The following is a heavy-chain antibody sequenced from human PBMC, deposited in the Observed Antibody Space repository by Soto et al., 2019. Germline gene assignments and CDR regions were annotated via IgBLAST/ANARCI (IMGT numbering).Heavy chain of an antibody. CDR1: GYNFANYW. V-gene: IGHV5-51*01. CDR2: IYPGDSET. Sequence: EVQLVQSGAEVKKPGESLKISCKGSGYNFANYWIGWVRQMPEKGLEWMGIIYPGDSETRYSPSFQGQVTISADKSIGTAYLQWNSLKASDTAMYYCTRHRVGYCSGRTCVDFDYWGQGSLVTVSS. D-gene: IGHD2-15*01. J-gene: IGHJ4*02. CDR3: TRHRVGYCSGRTCVDFDY.